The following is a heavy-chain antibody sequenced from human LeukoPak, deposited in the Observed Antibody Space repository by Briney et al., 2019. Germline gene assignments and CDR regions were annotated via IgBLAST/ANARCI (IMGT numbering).Heavy chain of an antibody. V-gene: IGHV1-69*13. CDR2: IIPIFGTA. Sequence: VTVSCTASGGTFSSYAISWVRQAPGQGLEWMGGIIPIFGTANYAQKFQGRVTITADKSTSTAYMELSSLRSEDTAVYYCASRRSRFGELLYFDYWGQGTLVTVSS. J-gene: IGHJ4*02. CDR1: GGTFSSYA. D-gene: IGHD3-10*01. CDR3: ASRRSRFGELLYFDY.